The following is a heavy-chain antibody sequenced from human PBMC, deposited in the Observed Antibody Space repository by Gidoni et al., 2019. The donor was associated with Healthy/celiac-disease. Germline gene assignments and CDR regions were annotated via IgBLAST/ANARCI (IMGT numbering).Heavy chain of an antibody. CDR3: ARDEPSQLLSPCDY. Sequence: EVQLVASGGGLVKPGGSLRLSCAASGFNFSSYSMNWVRQAPGKGLEWVLSISSSSSYIYYADSLKGRFTISRDNAKNSLYLQMNSLRAEDTAVYYCARDEPSQLLSPCDYWGQGTLVTVSS. D-gene: IGHD2-2*01. V-gene: IGHV3-21*01. CDR2: ISSSSSYI. J-gene: IGHJ4*02. CDR1: GFNFSSYS.